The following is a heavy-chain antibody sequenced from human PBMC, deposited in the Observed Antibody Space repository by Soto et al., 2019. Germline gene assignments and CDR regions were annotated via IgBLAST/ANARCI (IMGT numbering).Heavy chain of an antibody. D-gene: IGHD5-12*01. CDR1: GGTFSSYA. CDR3: ARDRNIVATIYNYYGMDV. V-gene: IGHV1-69*13. Sequence: SVKVSCKASGGTFSSYAISWVRQAPGQGLEWMGGIIPIFGTANYAQKFQGRVTITADESTSTAYIELSSLRSEDTAVYYCARDRNIVATIYNYYGMDVWGQGTTVTVSS. J-gene: IGHJ6*02. CDR2: IIPIFGTA.